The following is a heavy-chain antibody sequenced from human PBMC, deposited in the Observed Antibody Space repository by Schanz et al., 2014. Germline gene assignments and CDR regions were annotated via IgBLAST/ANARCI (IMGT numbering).Heavy chain of an antibody. D-gene: IGHD2-8*02. CDR3: ATMWGYCTATACQILEVLDV. Sequence: QVQLVQSGPEVEKPGASVKVSCKTSGYTFTEYTMYWLRQAPGQRLEWMGWINVGNGNMKYSQKFQGRVTITRDTSASTAYMELSSLRSEDTAMYYCATMWGYCTATACQILEVLDVWGQGTMVTVSS. CDR2: INVGNGNM. J-gene: IGHJ3*01. V-gene: IGHV1-3*01. CDR1: GYTFTEYT.